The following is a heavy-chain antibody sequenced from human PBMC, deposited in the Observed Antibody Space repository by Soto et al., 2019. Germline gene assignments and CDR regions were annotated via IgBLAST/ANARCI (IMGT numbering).Heavy chain of an antibody. V-gene: IGHV4-39*01. CDR3: ARQRTSVVTQAYFDS. CDR1: GDSINNRSYY. Sequence: PSETLSLTCTVTGDSINNRSYYWGWIRQPPGKGLEWIGSIYYSGSTYNNPSLKSRVPMSVDTSKNQFSLKLRSVTAADTALYYCARQRTSVVTQAYFDSWGQGSLVTVSS. D-gene: IGHD2-21*02. J-gene: IGHJ4*02. CDR2: IYYSGST.